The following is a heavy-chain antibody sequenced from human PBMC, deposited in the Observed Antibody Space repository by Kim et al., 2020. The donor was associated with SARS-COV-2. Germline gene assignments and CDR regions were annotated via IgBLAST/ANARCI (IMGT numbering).Heavy chain of an antibody. J-gene: IGHJ3*02. CDR2: INPISGHT. V-gene: IGHV1-46*01. CDR1: VYTFTNYH. CDR3: AWDSGTWALDI. D-gene: IGHD5-12*01. Sequence: ASVKVSCKASVYTFTNYHMHWVRQAPGQGLEWMAIINPISGHTRYAQKFQGRVTMTWDTSTSTFYMELSSLRSEDTALYSCAWDSGTWALDIWGQGTMVTVSS.